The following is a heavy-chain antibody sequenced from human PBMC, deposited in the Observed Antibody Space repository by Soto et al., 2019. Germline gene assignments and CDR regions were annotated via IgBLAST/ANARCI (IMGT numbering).Heavy chain of an antibody. CDR3: VTAVRGYNANGDL. V-gene: IGHV3-7*03. J-gene: IGHJ6*02. Sequence: GGSLRLSCVGSGFTFSSYWMGWVRQTPGKGLEWVATIKADGTEKYYVDSVKGRFTFSRDNAKTSVYLELNSLRADDTAVYYCVTAVRGYNANGDLWGQGTTVTVSS. CDR1: GFTFSSYW. D-gene: IGHD5-12*01. CDR2: IKADGTEK.